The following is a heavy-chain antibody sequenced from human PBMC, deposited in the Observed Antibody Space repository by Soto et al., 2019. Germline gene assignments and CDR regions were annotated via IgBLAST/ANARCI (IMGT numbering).Heavy chain of an antibody. J-gene: IGHJ3*02. Sequence: EVQLVESGGGLVKPGGSLRLSCVDSGFTFSSYSMNWVRQAPGKGLEWVSSISAYSSPIFYADSVKGRFTISRDNAKNSLYLKMNSMRAVDTAVYYCVRGGRGDTRVEVFDIWGQGTMVTVSS. D-gene: IGHD1-26*01. CDR1: GFTFSSYS. V-gene: IGHV3-21*06. CDR2: ISAYSSPI. CDR3: VRGGRGDTRVEVFDI.